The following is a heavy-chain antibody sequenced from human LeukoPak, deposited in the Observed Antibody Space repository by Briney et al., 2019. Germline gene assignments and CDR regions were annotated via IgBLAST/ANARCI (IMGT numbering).Heavy chain of an antibody. Sequence: ASVKVSCKASGYTFTGYYTHWVRQAPGQGLEWMGWINPNSGGTNYAQKFQGRVTMTRDTSISTAYMELSRLRSDDTAVYYCARRRVPAAIEDAYYYYYMDVWGKGTTVTVSS. CDR1: GYTFTGYY. D-gene: IGHD2-2*01. J-gene: IGHJ6*03. V-gene: IGHV1-2*02. CDR2: INPNSGGT. CDR3: ARRRVPAAIEDAYYYYYMDV.